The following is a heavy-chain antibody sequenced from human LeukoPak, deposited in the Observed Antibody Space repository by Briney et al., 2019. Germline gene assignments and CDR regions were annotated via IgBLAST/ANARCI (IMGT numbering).Heavy chain of an antibody. Sequence: GGSLRLSCAASGFTFSSYWMNWVRQAPGTGLEWVANINQDGSEKYYVDSVKGRFTISRDNAKNSLYLQMNSLRAKDTAVYYCASHYYDSSGYYGGFDYWGQGTLVTVSS. CDR1: GFTFSSYW. V-gene: IGHV3-7*02. D-gene: IGHD3-22*01. CDR3: ASHYYDSSGYYGGFDY. CDR2: INQDGSEK. J-gene: IGHJ4*02.